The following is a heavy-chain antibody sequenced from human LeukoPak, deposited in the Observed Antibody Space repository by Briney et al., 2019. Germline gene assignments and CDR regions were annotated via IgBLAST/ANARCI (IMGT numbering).Heavy chain of an antibody. CDR1: GFTFSNYA. J-gene: IGHJ4*02. V-gene: IGHV3-23*01. D-gene: IGHD6-25*01. CDR2: ISGSGAST. CDR3: APDLRGSASSLDD. Sequence: GGSLRLSCAASGFTFSNYAMSWFRQAPGKGLEWVSLISGSGASTYYPDSVKGRFTISRDNSKNTLSLQMNSLRAEDTAVYYCAPDLRGSASSLDDWGQGTLVTVSS.